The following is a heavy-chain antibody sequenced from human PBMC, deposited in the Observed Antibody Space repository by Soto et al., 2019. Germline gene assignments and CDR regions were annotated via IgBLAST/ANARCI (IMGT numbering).Heavy chain of an antibody. D-gene: IGHD1-20*01. CDR3: ARRYGRNFDY. CDR2: IYYSGST. CDR1: GGSISSYY. V-gene: IGHV4-59*01. Sequence: QVQLQESGPGLVKPSETLSLTCTVSGGSISSYYWSWIRQPPGKGLEWIGYIYYSGSTNYNPSLKSRVTISVDTSKNQFSLELSSVTAADTAVYYCARRYGRNFDYWGQGTLVTVSS. J-gene: IGHJ4*02.